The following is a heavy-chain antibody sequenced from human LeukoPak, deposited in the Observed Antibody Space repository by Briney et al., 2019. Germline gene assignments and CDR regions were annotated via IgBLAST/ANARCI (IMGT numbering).Heavy chain of an antibody. CDR2: ISYDGSNK. CDR3: AGLVGATTWGSFDY. CDR1: GFTFSSYA. V-gene: IGHV3-30-3*01. D-gene: IGHD1-26*01. J-gene: IGHJ4*02. Sequence: GGSLRLPCAASGFTFSSYAMHWVRQAPGKGLEWVAVISYDGSNKYYADSVKGRFTISRDNSKNTLYLQMNSLRAEDTAVYYCAGLVGATTWGSFDYWGQGTLVTVSS.